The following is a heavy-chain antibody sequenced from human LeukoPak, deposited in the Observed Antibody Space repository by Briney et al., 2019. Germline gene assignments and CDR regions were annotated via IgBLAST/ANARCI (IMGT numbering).Heavy chain of an antibody. V-gene: IGHV4-39*07. CDR2: INHSGST. CDR1: GGSISSSGYY. J-gene: IGHJ4*02. D-gene: IGHD3-10*01. Sequence: SETLSLTCTVSGGSISSSGYYWGWIRQPPGKGLEWIGEINHSGSTNYNPSLKSRVTISVDTSKNQFSLKLSSVTAADTAVYYCARERAPYRPGDRWGQGTLVTVSS. CDR3: ARERAPYRPGDR.